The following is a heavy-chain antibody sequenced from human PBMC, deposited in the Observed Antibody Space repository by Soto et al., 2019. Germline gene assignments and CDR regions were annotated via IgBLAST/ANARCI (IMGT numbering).Heavy chain of an antibody. J-gene: IGHJ4*02. CDR3: VHRAVYSGSYWDGGYFDY. CDR1: GFSLSTNGVG. D-gene: IGHD1-26*01. CDR2: IYWDDDK. V-gene: IGHV2-5*02. Sequence: QITLKESGPTRVKPTQTLTLTCTFSGFSLSTNGVGVGWIRQPPGKTLEWLALIYWDDDKRYSPSLKSRLTITKDTSEDQVVLTMTHMDPVDTATYYCVHRAVYSGSYWDGGYFDYWGQGTPVTVSS.